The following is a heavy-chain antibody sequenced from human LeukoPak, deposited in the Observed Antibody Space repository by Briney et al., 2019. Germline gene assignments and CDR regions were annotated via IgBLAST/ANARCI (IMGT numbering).Heavy chain of an antibody. CDR3: ALSYDYDHPDAPDI. V-gene: IGHV3-74*01. D-gene: IGHD3-22*01. CDR2: IGSDGSSA. CDR1: GFTFSTYF. J-gene: IGHJ3*02. Sequence: PGGSLRLSCAASGFTFSTYFIHWVRQGPGKGLVWVSRIGSDGSSASSADSVKGRFTVSRDKATNTVLLQMYSLRAEDTAIYYCALSYDYDHPDAPDIWGQGTMVTVSS.